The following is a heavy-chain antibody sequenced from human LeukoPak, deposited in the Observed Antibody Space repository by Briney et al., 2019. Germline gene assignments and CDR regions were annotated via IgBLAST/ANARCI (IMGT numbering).Heavy chain of an antibody. CDR1: GITLSNYG. J-gene: IGHJ4*02. CDR2: LSGSGGGT. Sequence: PGGSLRLSCAVSGITLSNYGMSWVRQAPGKGLEWVAGLSGSGGGTNYADSVQGRFTISRDNPKNTLYLQMNSLRAEDTAFYFCARDDDWGFDYWGQGALVTVSS. D-gene: IGHD7-27*01. V-gene: IGHV3-23*01. CDR3: ARDDDWGFDY.